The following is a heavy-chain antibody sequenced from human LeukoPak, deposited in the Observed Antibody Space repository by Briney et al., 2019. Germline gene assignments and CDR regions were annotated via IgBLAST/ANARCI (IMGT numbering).Heavy chain of an antibody. CDR3: VRGSYGAYDY. J-gene: IGHJ4*02. CDR1: GFNFNTYT. CDR2: ISSDSSYI. V-gene: IGHV3-21*01. D-gene: IGHD4-17*01. Sequence: GGSPRLSCAASGFNFNTYTMNWVRQAPGKGLEWVSSISSDSSYIYYADAVHGRFTVSRDNAKYSLYLQMNSLRAEDTAVYYCVRGSYGAYDYWGQGSLVTVSS.